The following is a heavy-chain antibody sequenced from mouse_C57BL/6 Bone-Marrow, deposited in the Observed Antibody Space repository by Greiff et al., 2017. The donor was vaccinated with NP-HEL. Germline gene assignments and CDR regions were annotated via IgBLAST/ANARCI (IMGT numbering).Heavy chain of an antibody. CDR3: ASTIYYYGFDY. J-gene: IGHJ2*01. D-gene: IGHD1-1*01. CDR1: GFTFSDYG. Sequence: EVQVVESGGGLVKPGGSLKLSCAASGFTFSDYGMHWVRQAPEKGLEWVAYISSGSSTIYYADTVKGRFTISRDNAKNTLFMQMTSLRSEDTAMYYCASTIYYYGFDYWGQGTTLTVSA. CDR2: ISSGSSTI. V-gene: IGHV5-17*01.